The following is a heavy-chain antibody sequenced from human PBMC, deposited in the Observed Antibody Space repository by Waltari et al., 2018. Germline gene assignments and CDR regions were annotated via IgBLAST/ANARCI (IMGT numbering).Heavy chain of an antibody. CDR2: ISSSSSTI. CDR1: AFTFNSYI. V-gene: IGHV3-48*01. J-gene: IGHJ1*01. D-gene: IGHD4-4*01. Sequence: EVQLVESGGGLVQPGGSLSLSCAASAFTFNSYIMNWVRQAPGKGLEWVSYISSSSSTIYYADSVKGRFTISRDNAKNSLYLQMNSLRAEDTAVYYCARDSNKKYFQHWGQGTLVTVSS. CDR3: ARDSNKKYFQH.